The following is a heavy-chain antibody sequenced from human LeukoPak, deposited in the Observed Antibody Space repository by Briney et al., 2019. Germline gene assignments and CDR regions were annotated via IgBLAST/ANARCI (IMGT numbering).Heavy chain of an antibody. V-gene: IGHV5-51*01. D-gene: IGHD4-23*01. Sequence: GESLKISCKGSGYTFTTYCIGWVRQMPGKGLEWMGIIYPGDSETRYSPSFQGQVTISVDKSISTAYLQWSRLQASDTAIYYCAKRSTVTRYAFDIWGQGTMVTVSS. J-gene: IGHJ3*02. CDR3: AKRSTVTRYAFDI. CDR2: IYPGDSET. CDR1: GYTFTTYC.